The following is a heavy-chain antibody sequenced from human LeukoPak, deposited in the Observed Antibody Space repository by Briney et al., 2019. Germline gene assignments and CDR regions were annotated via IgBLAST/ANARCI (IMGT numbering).Heavy chain of an antibody. CDR3: AKEGDYEFSDYYYYYMDV. V-gene: IGHV3-30*02. D-gene: IGHD4-17*01. CDR1: GFSFSTYS. Sequence: GGSLRLSCAASGFSFSTYSMNWVRQAPGKGLEWVAFIRYDGSNKYYADSVKGRFTISRDNSKNTLYLQMNSLRAEDTAVYYCAKEGDYEFSDYYYYYMDVWGKGTTVTISS. CDR2: IRYDGSNK. J-gene: IGHJ6*03.